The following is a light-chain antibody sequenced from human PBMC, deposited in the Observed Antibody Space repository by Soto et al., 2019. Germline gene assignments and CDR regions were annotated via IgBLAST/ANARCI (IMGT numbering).Light chain of an antibody. CDR3: QQYGSSPRT. V-gene: IGKV3-20*01. CDR1: QSVNFY. CDR2: DAS. J-gene: IGKJ1*01. Sequence: EIVLTQSPGSLSLSPGERATLSCRASQSVNFYLAWYQQKPGQAPRLLISDASSRATDVPDRFSGSGSGTDFTLTITRLEPEDFAVYYCQQYGSSPRTFGQGTKVDNK.